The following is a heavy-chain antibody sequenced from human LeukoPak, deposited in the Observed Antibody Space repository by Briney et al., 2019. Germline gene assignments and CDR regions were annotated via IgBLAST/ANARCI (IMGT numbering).Heavy chain of an antibody. V-gene: IGHV6-1*01. Sequence: SQTLSLTCAISGDSDSSNSAALNCLRQSPSRGLEWLGRTYYRSKWYNDYAVSVKSRITINPDTSKNQFSLQLNSVTPEDTAVYYCARVKSMLFHHDAFDIWGQGTMVTVSS. J-gene: IGHJ3*02. CDR1: GDSDSSNSAA. CDR2: TYYRSKWYN. CDR3: ARVKSMLFHHDAFDI. D-gene: IGHD2-8*01.